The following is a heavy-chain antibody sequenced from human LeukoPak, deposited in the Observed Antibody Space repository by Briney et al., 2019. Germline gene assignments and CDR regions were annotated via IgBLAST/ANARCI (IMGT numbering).Heavy chain of an antibody. Sequence: GRSLRLSCAASGFTFSSYGVHWVRQAPGKGLEWVAVISYDGSNKYYADSVKGRFTISRDNSKNTLYLQMNSLRAEDTAVYYCAKTGTMYYFDYWGQGTLVTVSS. J-gene: IGHJ4*02. D-gene: IGHD2-2*01. CDR3: AKTGTMYYFDY. CDR1: GFTFSSYG. V-gene: IGHV3-30*18. CDR2: ISYDGSNK.